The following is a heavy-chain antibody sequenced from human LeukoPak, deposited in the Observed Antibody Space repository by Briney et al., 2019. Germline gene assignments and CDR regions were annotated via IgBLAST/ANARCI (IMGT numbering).Heavy chain of an antibody. CDR1: RFIFSDYY. CDR2: ISDSGSTI. Sequence: GGSLRLSCAASRFIFSDYYMSWIRQAPGKGLEWVSYISDSGSTIYYADSVKGRLTISRDNAKNSLYLQMNSLRAEDTAVYYCARGNYYDSSGYSDYWGQGTLVTVSS. CDR3: ARGNYYDSSGYSDY. J-gene: IGHJ4*02. D-gene: IGHD3-22*01. V-gene: IGHV3-11*01.